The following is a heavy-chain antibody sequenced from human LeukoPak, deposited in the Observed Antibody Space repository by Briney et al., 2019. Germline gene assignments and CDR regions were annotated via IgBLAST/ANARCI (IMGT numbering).Heavy chain of an antibody. CDR2: ILGGAGST. CDR3: AHGTVYQLDY. D-gene: IGHD2-2*01. J-gene: IGHJ4*02. CDR1: GFSFSSDG. Sequence: GTLRLSCAASGFSFSSDGMSLVRQAPGKGLEWVSGILGGAGSTYYADSVKGRFTISRDNSKNTLYLQMNSLRAEDTAVYYCAHGTVYQLDYWGQGTLVTVSS. V-gene: IGHV3-23*01.